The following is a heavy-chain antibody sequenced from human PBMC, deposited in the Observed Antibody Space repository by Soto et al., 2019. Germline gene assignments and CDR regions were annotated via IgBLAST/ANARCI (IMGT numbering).Heavy chain of an antibody. D-gene: IGHD2-15*01. J-gene: IGHJ5*02. CDR2: IKPSTGGT. Sequence: ASVQVSCNASGYTFTDHYLHWVRHTPGRGRVWMGWIKPSTGGTNFGQKFQGRVTMTSDTSIRTVYLELSSLKTEDTAVYYCTTDLWRIAVVVGSTGYFNPWGQGTPVTVSS. V-gene: IGHV1-2*02. CDR1: GYTFTDHY. CDR3: TTDLWRIAVVVGSTGYFNP.